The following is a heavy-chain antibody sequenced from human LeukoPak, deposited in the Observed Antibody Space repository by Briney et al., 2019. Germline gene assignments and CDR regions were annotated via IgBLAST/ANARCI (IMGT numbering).Heavy chain of an antibody. J-gene: IGHJ4*02. CDR2: VYHTGST. CDR3: ARVAGVEVAPATSY. V-gene: IGHV4-38-2*02. CDR1: GYSISNGFY. D-gene: IGHD2-15*01. Sequence: PSETVSLSCTVSGYSISNGFYWAWIRQPSGKGLEWIASVYHTGSTYSNPSLKSRVTISVDTSKNQFSLSLTSVTAADTAVYYCARVAGVEVAPATSYWGQGTLVTVSS.